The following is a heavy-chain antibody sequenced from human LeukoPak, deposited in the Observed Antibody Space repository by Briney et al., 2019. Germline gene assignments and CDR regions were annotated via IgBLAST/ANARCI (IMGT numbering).Heavy chain of an antibody. D-gene: IGHD1-26*01. V-gene: IGHV4-34*01. Sequence: SETLSLACAVYGGSFSGYYWSWMRQPPGKGLEWIGEINHSGSTNYNPSLKSRVTISVDTSKNQFSLKLSSVTAADTAVYYCARGGGRRRNWFDPWGQGTLATVSS. CDR2: INHSGST. CDR1: GGSFSGYY. J-gene: IGHJ5*02. CDR3: ARGGGRRRNWFDP.